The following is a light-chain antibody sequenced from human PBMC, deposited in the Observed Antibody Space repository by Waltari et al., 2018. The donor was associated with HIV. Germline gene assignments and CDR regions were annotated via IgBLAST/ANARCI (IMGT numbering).Light chain of an antibody. CDR1: QSVSSY. CDR2: GAS. Sequence: EIVLTQSPATLSLSPGERATLSCRAGQSVSSYLAWYQQKPGQAPKLLIYGASNRATGIPARFSGSGSGTDFTLTISSLEPEDFAVYYCQQRRNWPPGATFGGGTKVEIK. J-gene: IGKJ4*01. V-gene: IGKV3-11*01. CDR3: QQRRNWPPGAT.